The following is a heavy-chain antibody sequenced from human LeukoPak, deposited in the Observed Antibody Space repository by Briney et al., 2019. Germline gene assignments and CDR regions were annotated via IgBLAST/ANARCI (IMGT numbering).Heavy chain of an antibody. CDR1: GFTFGDYG. CDR2: IRSKTYGGTT. Sequence: GGSLRLSCTASGFTFGDYGMRWVRQAPRKGLEWVGVIRSKTYGGTTDYAASVSGSFVISRDGSKRSAYLKMNSLKIEETHVYLCTRGAGGSNWKNSSGPSGQGILVTLSS. V-gene: IGHV3-49*04. J-gene: IGHJ5*02. CDR3: TRGAGGSNWKNSSGP. D-gene: IGHD1-1*01.